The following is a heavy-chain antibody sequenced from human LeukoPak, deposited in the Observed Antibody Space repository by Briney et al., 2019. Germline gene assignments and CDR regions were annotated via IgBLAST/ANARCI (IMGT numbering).Heavy chain of an antibody. Sequence: GGSLRLSCAASGLTFGGDAVSWVRQAPGKGLEWVANIKRDGNEKNYVDSVKGRFSISRDNAKNSLYLQMDSLRAEDTAVYYCAKEGAYPIITYDSWGQGALVTVSS. J-gene: IGHJ5*01. CDR3: AKEGAYPIITYDS. CDR2: IKRDGNEK. V-gene: IGHV3-7*01. CDR1: GLTFGGDA. D-gene: IGHD3-10*01.